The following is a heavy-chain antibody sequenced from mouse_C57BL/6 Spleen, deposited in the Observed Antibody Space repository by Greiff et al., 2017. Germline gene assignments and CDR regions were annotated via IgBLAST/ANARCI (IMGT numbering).Heavy chain of an antibody. V-gene: IGHV1-50*01. CDR3: ARRAGYDYDWFGG. Sequence: VQLQESGAELVKPGASVKLSCKASGYTFTSYWMQWVKQRPGQGLEWIGDIDPSDSYTNYNQKFKGKATLTVDTSSSTAYMQLSSLTSEDSAVYYCARRAGYDYDWFGGWGQGTLVTVSA. D-gene: IGHD2-4*01. CDR2: IDPSDSYT. J-gene: IGHJ3*01. CDR1: GYTFTSYW.